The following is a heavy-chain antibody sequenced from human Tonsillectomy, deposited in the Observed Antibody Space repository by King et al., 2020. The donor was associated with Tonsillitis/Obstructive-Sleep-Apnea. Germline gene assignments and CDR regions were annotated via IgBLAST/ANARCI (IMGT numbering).Heavy chain of an antibody. D-gene: IGHD4-17*01. V-gene: IGHV1-18*01. J-gene: IGHJ6*03. CDR1: GYTFTIYG. Sequence: QLVQSGAEVKKPGASVKVSCKASGYTFTIYGINWVRQAPGQGLEWMGWVSAYNGNANSAHNLPGRVTITTDTSTSTAYMELRSLRSDDTAVYYCARVRYGDYTDYYYYMDVWGKGTTVTVSS. CDR3: ARVRYGDYTDYYYYMDV. CDR2: VSAYNGNA.